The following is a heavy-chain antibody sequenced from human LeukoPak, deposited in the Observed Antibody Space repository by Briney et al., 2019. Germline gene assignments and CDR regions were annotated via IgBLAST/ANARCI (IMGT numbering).Heavy chain of an antibody. V-gene: IGHV1-18*01. D-gene: IGHD3-22*01. CDR1: GYTFTSYG. Sequence: GASVKVSCKASGYTFTSYGISWVRQAPGQGLEWMGWISAYNGNTNYAQKLQGRVTMTTDTSTSTAYMELRSLRSDDTAVYYCAREYRSSGYYPTGVDYWGQGTLVTVSS. CDR2: ISAYNGNT. CDR3: AREYRSSGYYPTGVDY. J-gene: IGHJ4*02.